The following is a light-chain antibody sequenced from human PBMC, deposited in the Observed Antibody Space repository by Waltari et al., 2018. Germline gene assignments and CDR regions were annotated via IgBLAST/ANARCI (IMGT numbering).Light chain of an antibody. Sequence: DIQMTQSPSSLSPSVGDRVIITCRASQAINTFLAWFQQKTGKAPRSLIYAASTLQRWVSSNFSGSGSGANFTLTISSLQPEDCATYYCQQYNSFPPTFGGGTRVEI. CDR2: AAS. J-gene: IGKJ4*01. CDR1: QAINTF. V-gene: IGKV1-16*02. CDR3: QQYNSFPPT.